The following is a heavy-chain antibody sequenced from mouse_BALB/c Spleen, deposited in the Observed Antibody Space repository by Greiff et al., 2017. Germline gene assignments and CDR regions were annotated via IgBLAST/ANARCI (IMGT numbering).Heavy chain of an antibody. CDR3: TRLRLPYWYFDV. CDR1: GYTFTSYY. CDR2: INPSNGGT. V-gene: IGHV1S81*02. J-gene: IGHJ1*01. Sequence: VQLQQSGAELVKPGASVKLSCKASGYTFTSYYMYWVKQRPGQGLEWIGEINPSNGGTNFNEKFKSKATLTVDKSSSTAYMQLSSLTSEDSAVYYCTRLRLPYWYFDVWGAGTLVTVS. D-gene: IGHD1-2*01.